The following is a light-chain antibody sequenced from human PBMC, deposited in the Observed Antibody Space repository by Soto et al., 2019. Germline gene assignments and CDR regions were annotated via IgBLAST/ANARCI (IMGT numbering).Light chain of an antibody. J-gene: IGKJ4*01. CDR2: DAS. CDR1: QGICST. Sequence: EIVMTQSPATLSVSPGERATLSCRASQGICSTLAWYQQKPGQTPRLLIYDASTRATGIPARFSGIGSGTEFTLIISSLQSEDFGVYYCQHYKTWPLSFGGGTKVDIK. V-gene: IGKV3-15*01. CDR3: QHYKTWPLS.